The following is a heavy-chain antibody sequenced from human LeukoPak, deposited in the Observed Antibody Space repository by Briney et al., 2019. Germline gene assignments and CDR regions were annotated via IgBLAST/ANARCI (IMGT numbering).Heavy chain of an antibody. V-gene: IGHV3-7*01. CDR3: ARDIETYSSSWYVSDY. CDR1: GFTFSSYW. D-gene: IGHD6-13*01. Sequence: GALRLSCAASGFTFSSYWMSWVRQAPGKGLEWVANIKQDGSEKYYVDSVKGRFTISRDNAKNSLYLQMNSLRAEDTAVYYCARDIETYSSSWYVSDYWGQGTLVTVSS. CDR2: IKQDGSEK. J-gene: IGHJ4*02.